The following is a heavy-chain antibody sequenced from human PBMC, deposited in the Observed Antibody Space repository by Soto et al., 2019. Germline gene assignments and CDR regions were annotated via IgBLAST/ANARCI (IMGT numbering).Heavy chain of an antibody. Sequence: DVQLEESGGALVQPGRSLRLSCAASGFTFDDYAMYWVRQVLGKGLEWVSSISWNSGNIGYADSVKGRFTTSRDNAKNSFYLQMNSLRPEDTALYYCVRSKGGYSYGTPFDYWGQGTLVTVSS. V-gene: IGHV3-9*01. J-gene: IGHJ4*02. CDR1: GFTFDDYA. CDR2: ISWNSGNI. CDR3: VRSKGGYSYGTPFDY. D-gene: IGHD5-18*01.